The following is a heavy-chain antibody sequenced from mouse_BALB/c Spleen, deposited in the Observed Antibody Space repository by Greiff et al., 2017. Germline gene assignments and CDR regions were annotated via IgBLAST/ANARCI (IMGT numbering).Heavy chain of an antibody. CDR2: IDPENGDT. V-gene: IGHV14-4*02. CDR3: NAIYGPYAMDY. CDR1: GFNIKDYY. J-gene: IGHJ4*01. D-gene: IGHD1-1*02. Sequence: VQLKESGAELVRSGASVKLSCTASGFNIKDYYMHWVKQRPEQGLEWIGWIDPENGDTEYAPKFQGKATMTADTSSNTAYLQLSSLTSEDTAVYYCNAIYGPYAMDYWGQGTSVTVSS.